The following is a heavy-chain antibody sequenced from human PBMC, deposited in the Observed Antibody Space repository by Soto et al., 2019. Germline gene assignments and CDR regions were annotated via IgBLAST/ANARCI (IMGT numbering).Heavy chain of an antibody. D-gene: IGHD5-18*01. Sequence: SETLPLTITVSGDPITSGDYYWGCIRQPPGKGLELIVYMFYSGSTYYNPSLMSRFTISVDASRNQFSLNLTSVNAADADVYYCARRGYTYAFDYWGQGTPVSVYS. CDR1: GDPITSGDYY. V-gene: IGHV4-30-4*01. CDR3: ARRGYTYAFDY. CDR2: MFYSGST. J-gene: IGHJ4*02.